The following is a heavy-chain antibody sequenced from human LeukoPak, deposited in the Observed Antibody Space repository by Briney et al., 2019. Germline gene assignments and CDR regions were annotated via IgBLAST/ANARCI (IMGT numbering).Heavy chain of an antibody. CDR2: IKQDGSEK. V-gene: IGHV3-7*05. D-gene: IGHD3-3*01. CDR3: ARLRGDY. Sequence: PGGSLRLSCAASGFTFSSYSMNWVRQAPGKGLEWVANIKQDGSEKYYVDSVKGRFTIPRDNAKNSLYLQMNSLRAEDTAVYYCARLRGDYWGQGTLVTVSS. CDR1: GFTFSSYS. J-gene: IGHJ4*02.